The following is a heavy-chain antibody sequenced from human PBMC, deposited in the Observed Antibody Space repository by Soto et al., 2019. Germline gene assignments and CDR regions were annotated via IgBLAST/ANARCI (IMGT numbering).Heavy chain of an antibody. CDR1: GASIRTYS. CDR3: AKDQSGAADI. Sequence: QVQLQESGPGLVEPSETLSLTCTVSGASIRTYSWSWIRQSAGKGVEWIGHISTNGSTNYIPSLKSRITMSLDTSRNQFSLNLKFVTAADTAVYCCAKDQSGAADIWGQGTMVTVS. V-gene: IGHV4-4*07. D-gene: IGHD7-27*01. J-gene: IGHJ3*02. CDR2: ISTNGST.